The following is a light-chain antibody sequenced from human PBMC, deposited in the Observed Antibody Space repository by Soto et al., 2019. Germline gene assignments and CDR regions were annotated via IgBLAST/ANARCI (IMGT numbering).Light chain of an antibody. CDR2: DAS. V-gene: IGKV1-5*01. CDR3: QQYNSYSRT. CDR1: QSISSW. Sequence: IQMTQSPSTLSASVGDRVTITCRASQSISSWLARYQQKPGKAPKLLIYDASSLESGVPSRFSGSGSGTEFTLTISSLQPDDFATYYCQQYNSYSRTFGQGTKVDIK. J-gene: IGKJ1*01.